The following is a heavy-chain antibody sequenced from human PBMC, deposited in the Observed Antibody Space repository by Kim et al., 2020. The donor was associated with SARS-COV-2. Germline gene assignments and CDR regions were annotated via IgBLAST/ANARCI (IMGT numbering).Heavy chain of an antibody. J-gene: IGHJ1*01. CDR2: IYYSGST. CDR1: GGSISSSSYY. V-gene: IGHV4-39*01. Sequence: SETLSLTCTVSGGSISSSSYYWGWIRQPPGKGLERIGSIYYSGSTYYNPSLKSRVTISVDTSKNQFSLKLSSVTAADTAVYYCARLPPYLPEYFQHWGQGTLVTVSS. CDR3: ARLPPYLPEYFQH.